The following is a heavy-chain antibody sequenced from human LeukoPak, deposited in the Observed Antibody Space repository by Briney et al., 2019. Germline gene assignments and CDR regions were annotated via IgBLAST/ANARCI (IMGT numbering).Heavy chain of an antibody. CDR2: ISGDGGST. V-gene: IGHV3-43*02. D-gene: IGHD4-23*01. J-gene: IGHJ4*02. Sequence: PGGSLRLSCAASGFTFDDYAMHWVRQAPGKGLEWVSLISGDGGSTYYADSVKGQFTISRDNSKNSLYLQMNSLRTEDTALYYCAKAEDYGGNDERYFDYWGQGTLVTVSS. CDR3: AKAEDYGGNDERYFDY. CDR1: GFTFDDYA.